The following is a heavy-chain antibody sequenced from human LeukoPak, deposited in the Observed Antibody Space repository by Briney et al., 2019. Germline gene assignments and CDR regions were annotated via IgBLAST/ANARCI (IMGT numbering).Heavy chain of an antibody. Sequence: SETLSLTCTVSGGSISSYYWSWIRQPPGKGLEWIGYIYYSGSTNYNPSLKSRVTISVDTSKNQFSLKLSSVTAADTAVYYCAREGFRRYSSGWYSWFDPWGQGTLVTVSS. CDR2: IYYSGST. J-gene: IGHJ5*02. V-gene: IGHV4-59*01. D-gene: IGHD6-19*01. CDR3: AREGFRRYSSGWYSWFDP. CDR1: GGSISSYY.